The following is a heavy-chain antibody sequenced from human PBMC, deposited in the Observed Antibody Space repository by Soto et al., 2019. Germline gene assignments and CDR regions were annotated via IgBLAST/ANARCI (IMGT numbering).Heavy chain of an antibody. D-gene: IGHD5-12*01. CDR1: GYTFTGYY. CDR2: INPNSGGT. Sequence: ASVKVSCKASGYTFTGYYMHWVRQAPGQGLEWMGWINPNSGGTNYAQKFQGRVTMARDTSISTAYMELSRLRSDDTAVYYCAREREANSGYDRDYYGMDVWGQGTTVTVSS. J-gene: IGHJ6*02. CDR3: AREREANSGYDRDYYGMDV. V-gene: IGHV1-2*02.